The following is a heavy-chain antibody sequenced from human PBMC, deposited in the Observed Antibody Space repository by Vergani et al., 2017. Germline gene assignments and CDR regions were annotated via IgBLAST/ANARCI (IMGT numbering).Heavy chain of an antibody. CDR1: GGSISSSSYY. CDR2: LYYNGST. CDR3: ARAGTNDYSNYDLGGMDV. J-gene: IGHJ6*02. V-gene: IGHV4-39*07. Sequence: QVQLQESGPGLVKPSETLSLTCTVSGGSISSSSYYWGWIRQPPGKGLEWIGSLYYNGSTYYNPSLKSRVTISVDTSKNQFSLNLSSVTAADPAAYYCARAGTNDYSNYDLGGMDVWGQGTTVTVSS. D-gene: IGHD4-11*01.